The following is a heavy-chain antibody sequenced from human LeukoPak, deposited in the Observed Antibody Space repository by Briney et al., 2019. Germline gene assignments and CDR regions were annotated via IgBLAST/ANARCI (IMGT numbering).Heavy chain of an antibody. V-gene: IGHV1-24*01. CDR1: GYTLTELS. CDR3: ATLGFLDQGRNYYGMDV. J-gene: IGHJ6*02. D-gene: IGHD3/OR15-3a*01. Sequence: EASVTVSCMVSGYTLTELSMHWVRQAPGKGLEWMGGFDPEDGETIYAQKFQGRVTMTEDTSTDTAYMELSSLRSEDTAVYYCATLGFLDQGRNYYGMDVWGQGTTVTVSS. CDR2: FDPEDGET.